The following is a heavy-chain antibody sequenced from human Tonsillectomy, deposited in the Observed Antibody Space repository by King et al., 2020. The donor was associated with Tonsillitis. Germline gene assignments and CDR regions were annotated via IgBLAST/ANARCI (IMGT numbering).Heavy chain of an antibody. J-gene: IGHJ4*02. CDR3: ASNLAELDY. CDR2: ISGSGGNT. V-gene: IGHV3-23*04. Sequence: VQLVESGGGLVQPGGSLRLSCAASGFTFSSYAMNWVRQAPGKGLEWVSAISGSGGNTYYAASVKGRFTISNNNSKKRLYLQMNSRRAEDTAVYYCASNLAELDYWGQGTLVTVSS. D-gene: IGHD1-7*01. CDR1: GFTFSSYA.